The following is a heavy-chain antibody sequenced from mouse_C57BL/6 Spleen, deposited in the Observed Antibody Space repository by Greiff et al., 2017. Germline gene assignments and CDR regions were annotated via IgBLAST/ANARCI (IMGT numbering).Heavy chain of an antibody. CDR1: GYTFTSYW. Sequence: QVQLQQPGAELVMPGASVKLSCKASGYTFTSYWMHWVKQRPGQGLEWIGEIDPSDSYTNYNQKLKGKSTLTVDKSSSTAYMQLCSLTSEDSAVYYCARSGGGFAYWGQGTLVTVSA. D-gene: IGHD3-1*01. J-gene: IGHJ3*01. CDR3: ARSGGGFAY. V-gene: IGHV1-69*01. CDR2: IDPSDSYT.